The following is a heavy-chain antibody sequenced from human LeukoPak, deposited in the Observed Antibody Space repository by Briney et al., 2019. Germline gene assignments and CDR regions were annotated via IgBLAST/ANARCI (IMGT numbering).Heavy chain of an antibody. D-gene: IGHD3-10*01. V-gene: IGHV4-59*01. CDR1: GASMSGAY. CDR3: ARAYYYGSGSYAFDI. J-gene: IGHJ3*02. Sequence: SETLSLTCTVSGASMSGAYWSWIRQPPGKGLEWIGYIYYSGSTNYNPSLKSRVTISVDTSKSQFSLKLSSVTAAGTAVYYCARAYYYGSGSYAFDIWGQGTMVTVSS. CDR2: IYYSGST.